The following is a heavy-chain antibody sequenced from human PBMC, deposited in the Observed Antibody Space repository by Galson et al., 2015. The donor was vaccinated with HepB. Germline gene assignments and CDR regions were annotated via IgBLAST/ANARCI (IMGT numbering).Heavy chain of an antibody. V-gene: IGHV1-18*01. Sequence: SVKVSCKASGYTFTSYGISGVRQAPGQGLEWMGWISAYNGNTNYAQKLQGRVTMTTDTSTSTAYMELRSLRSDDTAVYYCARAPTALGELSFGGQGTLVTVSS. D-gene: IGHD3-16*02. CDR2: ISAYNGNT. J-gene: IGHJ4*02. CDR1: GYTFTSYG. CDR3: ARAPTALGELSF.